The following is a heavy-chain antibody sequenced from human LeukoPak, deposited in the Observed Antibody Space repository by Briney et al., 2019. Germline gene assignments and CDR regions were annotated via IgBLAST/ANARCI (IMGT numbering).Heavy chain of an antibody. CDR1: GYPFTGYY. CDR3: ARYYYGSGSYFDY. CDR2: ISAYNGNT. V-gene: IGHV1-18*04. D-gene: IGHD3-10*01. Sequence: ASVKVSCKASGYPFTGYYIHWVRQAPGQGLEWMGWISAYNGNTNYAQKLQGRVTMTTDTSTSTAYMELRSLRSDDTAVYYCARYYYGSGSYFDYWGQGTLVTVSS. J-gene: IGHJ4*02.